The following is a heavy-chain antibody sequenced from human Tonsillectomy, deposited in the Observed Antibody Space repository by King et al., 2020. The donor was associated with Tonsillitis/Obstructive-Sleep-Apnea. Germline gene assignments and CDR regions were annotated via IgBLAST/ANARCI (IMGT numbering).Heavy chain of an antibody. CDR2: ISHSGST. V-gene: IGHV4-34*01. CDR1: GGSFSGYY. CDR3: ARASGTAVAGGYYYMDV. Sequence: VQLQQWGAGLLKPSETLSLTCAVYGGSFSGYYWSWIRQPPGKGLEWIGEISHSGSTNYNPSLKSRVTISVDTSKNQFSLQLSSVTAADTAVYYCARASGTAVAGGYYYMDVWGKGTPVTVSS. J-gene: IGHJ6*03. D-gene: IGHD6-19*01.